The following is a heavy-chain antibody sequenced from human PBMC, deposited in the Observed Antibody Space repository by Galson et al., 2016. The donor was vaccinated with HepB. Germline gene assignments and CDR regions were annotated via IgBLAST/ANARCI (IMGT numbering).Heavy chain of an antibody. CDR2: LWYDGSHK. CDR1: GFNFRSYG. J-gene: IGHJ4*02. Sequence: SLRLSCAASGFNFRSYGMHWVRQTPGKGLEWVAGLWYDGSHKNYADSVKGRFTISRDDSKNTLYLQMNSLRAEDTALYYCARDPSGLGAIFGVVKPPDNWGQGSLVTVSS. D-gene: IGHD3-3*01. CDR3: ARDPSGLGAIFGVVKPPDN. V-gene: IGHV3-33*01.